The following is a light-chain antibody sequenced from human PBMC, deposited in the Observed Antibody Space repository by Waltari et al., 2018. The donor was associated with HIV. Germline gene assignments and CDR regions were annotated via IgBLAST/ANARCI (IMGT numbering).Light chain of an antibody. CDR1: QSISSTY. CDR3: QQYGSSPRT. V-gene: IGKV3-20*01. J-gene: IGKJ1*01. Sequence: ELVLTQSPGTLSVSPGETATVSCRASQSISSTYVAWYQQKPGQAPRLLIYNASTRPTGIPDRFNGSGSATDFILTIRRLEPGDSAVYYCQQYGSSPRTFGEGTKVEIK. CDR2: NAS.